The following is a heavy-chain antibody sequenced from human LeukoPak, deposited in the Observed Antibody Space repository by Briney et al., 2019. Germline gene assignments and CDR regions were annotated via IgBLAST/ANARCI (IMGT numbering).Heavy chain of an antibody. Sequence: GGSLRLSCAASGFTFSSYAMYRVRQAPGKGLEWVSAISGGKDSTYYADSVKGRFTISRDNSRSTLYLQMDSLRAEDTAIYYCATKRGQGTQLNYNWFDPWGQGTLVTVSS. D-gene: IGHD1-1*01. CDR1: GFTFSSYA. CDR2: ISGGKDST. V-gene: IGHV3-23*01. CDR3: ATKRGQGTQLNYNWFDP. J-gene: IGHJ5*02.